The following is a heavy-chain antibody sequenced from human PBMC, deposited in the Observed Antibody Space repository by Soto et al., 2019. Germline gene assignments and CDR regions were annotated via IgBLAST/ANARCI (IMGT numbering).Heavy chain of an antibody. J-gene: IGHJ6*02. D-gene: IGHD3-10*01. CDR1: GGSFSGYY. CDR2: INHSGST. Sequence: PSETLSLTCAVYGGSFSGYYWSWIRQPPGKGLEWIGEINHSGSTNYNPSLKSRVTISVDTSKNQFSLKLSSVTAADTAVYYCARGDYRSGSYSYYYYGMDVWGQWTTVTVSS. CDR3: ARGDYRSGSYSYYYYGMDV. V-gene: IGHV4-34*01.